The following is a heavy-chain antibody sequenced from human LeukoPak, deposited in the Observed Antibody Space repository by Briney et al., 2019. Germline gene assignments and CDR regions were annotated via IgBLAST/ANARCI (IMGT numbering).Heavy chain of an antibody. Sequence: GGSLRLSCAASGFTFSSYSMNWVRQAPGKGLEWVSSISSSSSYIYYADSVKGRFTISRDNAKNSLYLQMNSLRAEDTAVYYCARVVGAAAGRNAFDIWGQGTMVTVSS. CDR3: ARVVGAAAGRNAFDI. CDR2: ISSSSSYI. CDR1: GFTFSSYS. V-gene: IGHV3-21*01. J-gene: IGHJ3*02. D-gene: IGHD6-13*01.